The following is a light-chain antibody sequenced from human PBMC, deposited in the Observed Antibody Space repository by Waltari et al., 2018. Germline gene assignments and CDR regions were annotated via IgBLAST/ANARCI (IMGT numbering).Light chain of an antibody. V-gene: IGKV3-20*01. CDR3: QQYDSKPT. CDR2: GTS. CDR1: DTINSEF. J-gene: IGKJ1*01. Sequence: IVLTQSPDTLSLSQGDTAALSCRASDTINSEFLAWYQHKVGQAPRLLIYGTSTRAAGIPERFRGAGSGRDYTLSIIGLEPEDFAVYYCQQYDSKPTFGPGTKV.